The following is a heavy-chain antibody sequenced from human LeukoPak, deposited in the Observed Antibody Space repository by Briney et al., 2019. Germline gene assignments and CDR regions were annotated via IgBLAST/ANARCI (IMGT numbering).Heavy chain of an antibody. Sequence: PSETLSLTCTVSGGSISSSSYYWGWIRQPPGKGLEWIGSIYYSGSTYYNPSLKSRVTISVDTSKNQFSLKLSSVTAADTAVYYCARNRDSSGYLLPLYYYYYYMDVWGKGTTVTVSS. CDR3: ARNRDSSGYLLPLYYYYYYMDV. CDR2: IYYSGST. CDR1: GGSISSSSYY. D-gene: IGHD3-22*01. V-gene: IGHV4-39*07. J-gene: IGHJ6*03.